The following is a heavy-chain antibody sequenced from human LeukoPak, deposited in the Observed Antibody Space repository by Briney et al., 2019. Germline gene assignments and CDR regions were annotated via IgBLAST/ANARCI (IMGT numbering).Heavy chain of an antibody. V-gene: IGHV4-4*07. CDR1: GGSLTGYF. Sequence: SETLSLTCAVSGGSLTGYFWTWIRQPAGKGLEWIGRIYTSGSTNYNPSLKSRVTMSVDTSKNQFSLKLNSVTAADTAIYYCAGDSPLLGATDHFVYWGQGTLVTVSS. CDR3: AGDSPLLGATDHFVY. D-gene: IGHD1-26*01. CDR2: IYTSGST. J-gene: IGHJ4*02.